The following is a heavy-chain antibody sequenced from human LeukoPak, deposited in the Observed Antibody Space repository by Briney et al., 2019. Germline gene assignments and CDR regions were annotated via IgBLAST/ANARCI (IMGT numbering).Heavy chain of an antibody. CDR1: GGSISSSTYY. D-gene: IGHD1-26*01. J-gene: IGHJ4*02. V-gene: IGHV4-39*01. CDR2: IYYSGST. Sequence: SETLSLTCTVSGGSISSSTYYWGWIRQPPGKGLEWIGSIYYSGSTYSNPSLKSRVTVSVDTSKSQFSLKLNSVTAADTAVYYCARGQYSGSCFDNWGQGSLVTVSS. CDR3: ARGQYSGSCFDN.